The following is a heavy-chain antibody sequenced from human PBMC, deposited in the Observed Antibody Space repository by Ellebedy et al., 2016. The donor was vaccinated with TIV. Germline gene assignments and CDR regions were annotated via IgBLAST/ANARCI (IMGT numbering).Heavy chain of an antibody. D-gene: IGHD6-19*01. Sequence: MPSETLSLTCAVSGGSISSSNWWSWVSQPPGKGLEWIGEIYHSGSTNYSPSLKSRVTISVDKSKSQFSLKLNSVTAADTAVYYCSKAVAGYFDYWGQGTLVTVSS. CDR2: IYHSGST. CDR3: SKAVAGYFDY. CDR1: GGSISSSNW. J-gene: IGHJ4*02. V-gene: IGHV4-4*02.